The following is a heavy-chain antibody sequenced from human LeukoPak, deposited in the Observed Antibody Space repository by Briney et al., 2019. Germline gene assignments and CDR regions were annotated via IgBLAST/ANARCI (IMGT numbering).Heavy chain of an antibody. CDR1: GGSFSGYY. D-gene: IGHD3-9*01. V-gene: IGHV4-34*01. Sequence: SETLSLTCGVYGGSFSGYYYNWIRQSPGKGLEWIAEINHLGSTNYNPSLKSRVAISIDTSKSPFSLRLSSVTAADTAVYYCARGGYNIDWMKDAPDNWGQGTLVTVSS. CDR2: INHLGST. J-gene: IGHJ4*02. CDR3: ARGGYNIDWMKDAPDN.